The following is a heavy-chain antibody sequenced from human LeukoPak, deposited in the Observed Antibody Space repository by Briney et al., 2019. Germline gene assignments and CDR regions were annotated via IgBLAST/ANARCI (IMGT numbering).Heavy chain of an antibody. V-gene: IGHV4-34*01. CDR2: ITPGGIA. CDR3: ARSSRSLESSAYSFRY. Sequence: SETLSLTCAVNGGSLSGYSLNWIRQPPGKGLEWIGEITPGGIANSNPSLKSRVIMSVDTFKNQFSLKMTSSTAADTAVYYLARSSRSLESSAYSFRYWGQGNLVTVSP. J-gene: IGHJ4*02. CDR1: GGSLSGYS. D-gene: IGHD3-22*01.